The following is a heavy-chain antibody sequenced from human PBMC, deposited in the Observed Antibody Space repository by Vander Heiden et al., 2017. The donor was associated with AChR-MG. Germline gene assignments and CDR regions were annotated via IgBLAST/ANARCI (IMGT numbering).Heavy chain of an antibody. CDR3: AARYQNDAFDI. J-gene: IGHJ3*02. D-gene: IGHD2-2*01. CDR1: GGSSSGYY. Sequence: QVQLQQWGAGLLKPSETLSLTCAAYGGSSSGYYWSWIRQPPGKGLEWIGEINHSGSTNYNPSLKSRVTISVDTSKNQFSLKLSSVTAADTAVYYCAARYQNDAFDIWGQGTMVTVSS. CDR2: INHSGST. V-gene: IGHV4-34*01.